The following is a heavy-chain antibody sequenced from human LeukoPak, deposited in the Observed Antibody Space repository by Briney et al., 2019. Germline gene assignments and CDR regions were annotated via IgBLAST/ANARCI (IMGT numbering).Heavy chain of an antibody. CDR2: ISYDGSNK. D-gene: IGHD3-10*01. CDR3: ARSLTMVRGDY. J-gene: IGHJ4*02. V-gene: IGHV3-30*04. Sequence: PGGSLRLSCAASGFTFSSYAMHWVRQAPGKGLEWVAVISYDGSNKYYADSVKGRFTISRDNAKNSLYLQMNSLRAEDTAVYYCARSLTMVRGDYWGQGTLVTVSS. CDR1: GFTFSSYA.